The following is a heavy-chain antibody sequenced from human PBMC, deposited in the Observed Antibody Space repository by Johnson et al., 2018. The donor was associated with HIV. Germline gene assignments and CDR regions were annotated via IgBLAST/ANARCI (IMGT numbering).Heavy chain of an antibody. V-gene: IGHV3-66*01. CDR2: IYSGGST. CDR1: GFTVSSNY. Sequence: VQLVESGGGLVQPGGSLRLSCAASGFTVSSNYMSWVRQAPWKGLEWVSVIYSGGSTYYADSVKGRFTISRDNSKNTLYLQMNSLRAEDTAVYYCARDPPSYGSGSYFRAFDIWGQGTMVTVSS. D-gene: IGHD3-10*01. J-gene: IGHJ3*02. CDR3: ARDPPSYGSGSYFRAFDI.